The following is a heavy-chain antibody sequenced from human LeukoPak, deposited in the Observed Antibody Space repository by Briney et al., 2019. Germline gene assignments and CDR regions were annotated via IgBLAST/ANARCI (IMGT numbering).Heavy chain of an antibody. J-gene: IGHJ4*02. CDR2: INHSGST. CDR3: ARRGNGYCSSTSCYTVDY. V-gene: IGHV4-34*01. D-gene: IGHD2-2*02. Sequence: SETLSLTCTVSGGSISSYYWSWIRQPPGKGLEWIGEINHSGSTNYNPSLKSRVTISVDTSKNQFSLKLSSVTAADTAVYYCARRGNGYCSSTSCYTVDYWGQGTLVTVSS. CDR1: GGSISSYY.